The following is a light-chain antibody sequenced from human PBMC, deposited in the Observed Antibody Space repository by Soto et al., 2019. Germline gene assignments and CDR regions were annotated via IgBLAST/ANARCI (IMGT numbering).Light chain of an antibody. Sequence: QSALTQPPSVSGSPGQSVAIPCTGTSSDVGGSNRVSWYQQLPGTAPKLLIYGNSNRPSGVPDRFSGSKSGTSASLAITGLQAEDEADYYCQSYDSSLSGRGVFGTGTKVTVL. CDR3: QSYDSSLSGRGV. V-gene: IGLV1-40*01. CDR1: SSDVGGSNR. J-gene: IGLJ1*01. CDR2: GNS.